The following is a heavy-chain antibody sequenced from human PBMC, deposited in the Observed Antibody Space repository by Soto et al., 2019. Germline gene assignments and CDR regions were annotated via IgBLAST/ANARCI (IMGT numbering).Heavy chain of an antibody. Sequence: ASVKVSCKASGYTFTSYGISWVRQAPGQGLEWMGWISAYNGNTNYAQKLQGRVTMTTDTSTSTAYMELRSLRSDDTAVYYCATDIVATPYYYGMDVWGQGTTVTVSS. CDR2: ISAYNGNT. J-gene: IGHJ6*02. V-gene: IGHV1-18*01. CDR3: ATDIVATPYYYGMDV. D-gene: IGHD5-12*01. CDR1: GYTFTSYG.